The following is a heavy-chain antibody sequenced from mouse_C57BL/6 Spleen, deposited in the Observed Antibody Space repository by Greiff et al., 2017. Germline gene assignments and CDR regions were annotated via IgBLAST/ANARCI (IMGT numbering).Heavy chain of an antibody. CDR2: INPSSGYT. V-gene: IGHV1-4*01. D-gene: IGHD1-1*02. CDR1: GYTFTSYT. Sequence: QVQLQQSGAELARPGASVKMSCKASGYTFTSYTMHWVKQRPGQGLEWIGYINPSSGYTKYNQKFKDKATLTADKSSSTAYMQLSRLTSEDSAVYYCARSGGKGDAMDYWGQGTSVTVSS. J-gene: IGHJ4*01. CDR3: ARSGGKGDAMDY.